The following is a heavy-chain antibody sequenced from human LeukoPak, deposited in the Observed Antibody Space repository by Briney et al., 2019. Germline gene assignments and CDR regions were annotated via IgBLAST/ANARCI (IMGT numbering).Heavy chain of an antibody. Sequence: PGRSLRLSCAASGFTFSSYGMPWVRQAPGKGLEWVAVISYDGSNTYYADSVKGRFTISRDNSKNTLYLQMNSLRAEDTALYYCAKDPFSCRSSGCHGIDYWGQGTLVTVSS. CDR1: GFTFSSYG. V-gene: IGHV3-30*18. D-gene: IGHD6-19*01. CDR2: ISYDGSNT. J-gene: IGHJ4*02. CDR3: AKDPFSCRSSGCHGIDY.